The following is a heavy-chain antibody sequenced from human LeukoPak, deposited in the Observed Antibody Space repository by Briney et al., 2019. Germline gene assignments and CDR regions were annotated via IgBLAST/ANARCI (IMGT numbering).Heavy chain of an antibody. V-gene: IGHV4-39*01. D-gene: IGHD6-13*01. J-gene: IGHJ4*02. Sequence: SETLSLTCTVSGGSISSSSYYGGWSRQPPGRGLEWIGSIYYSGSTYYNPSLKSRVTISVDTSKNQCSLKLSSVTAADTAVYYCARHGGSSWYRHPDYWGQGTLVTVSS. CDR3: ARHGGSSWYRHPDY. CDR1: GGSISSSSYY. CDR2: IYYSGST.